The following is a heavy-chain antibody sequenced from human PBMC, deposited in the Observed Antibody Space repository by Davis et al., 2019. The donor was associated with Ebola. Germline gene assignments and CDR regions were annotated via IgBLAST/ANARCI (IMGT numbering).Heavy chain of an antibody. Sequence: AASVKVSCKASGYTFTSYGISWVRQAPGQGLEWMGWISAYNGNTNYAQKFQGRVTITRDTSASTAYMELSSLRSEDTAVYYCARGIQLWFQGMDVWGQGTTVTVSS. V-gene: IGHV1-18*01. CDR1: GYTFTSYG. CDR2: ISAYNGNT. D-gene: IGHD5-18*01. CDR3: ARGIQLWFQGMDV. J-gene: IGHJ6*02.